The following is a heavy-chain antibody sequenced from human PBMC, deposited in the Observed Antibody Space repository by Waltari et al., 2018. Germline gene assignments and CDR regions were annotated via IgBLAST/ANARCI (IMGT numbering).Heavy chain of an antibody. D-gene: IGHD6-19*01. Sequence: QVQLVQSGAEVKKPGASVKVYCKASGYTFTSYGISWVRQAPGQGLEGMGWVSVYNGNRHYAHMIQCRVTMTTETSTSTAYMERRSLRSDDTAVYYCARGRRAVAGMEWDYWGQGTLVTVSS. CDR1: GYTFTSYG. J-gene: IGHJ4*02. V-gene: IGHV1-18*01. CDR2: VSVYNGNR. CDR3: ARGRRAVAGMEWDY.